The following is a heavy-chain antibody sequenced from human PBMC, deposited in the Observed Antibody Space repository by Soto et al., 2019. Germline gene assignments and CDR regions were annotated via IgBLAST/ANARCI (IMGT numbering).Heavy chain of an antibody. Sequence: GGSLRLSCAASGFTFNSYWMSWVRQAPGKGLEWVANIKQDGSEKYYVDSVKGRFTISRDKAKNSLYLQMNSLRAEDTAVYYCARDLAYNWFDPWGQGTLVTVSS. V-gene: IGHV3-7*05. D-gene: IGHD3-16*01. CDR3: ARDLAYNWFDP. J-gene: IGHJ5*02. CDR1: GFTFNSYW. CDR2: IKQDGSEK.